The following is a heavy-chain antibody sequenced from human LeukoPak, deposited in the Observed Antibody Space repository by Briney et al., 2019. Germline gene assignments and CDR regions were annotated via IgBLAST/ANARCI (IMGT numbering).Heavy chain of an antibody. CDR2: FDPSDSYT. CDR1: GYSFTSYW. CDR3: AILLWFGELW. D-gene: IGHD3-10*01. Sequence: GESLKISCKGSGYSFTSYWISWVRQMPGKGLEWMGRFDPSDSYTNYRPSFQGHFTISADKSISTAYLQWSSLKASDTAMYYCAILLWFGELWWGQGTLVTVSS. J-gene: IGHJ4*02. V-gene: IGHV5-10-1*01.